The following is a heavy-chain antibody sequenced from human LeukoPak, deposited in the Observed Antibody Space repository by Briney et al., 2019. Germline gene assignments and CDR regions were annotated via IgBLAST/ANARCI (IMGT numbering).Heavy chain of an antibody. Sequence: GGSLRLSCAASGIIFSNYGMSWVRQAPGKGLEWVSSISGSGGSIYYADSVRGRFTISRDNSKNTLDLQMNGLRAEDTAVYYCAKDEGRMYPPFDYWGQGTLVTVSS. CDR2: ISGSGGSI. D-gene: IGHD3-10*01. V-gene: IGHV3-23*01. J-gene: IGHJ4*02. CDR1: GIIFSNYG. CDR3: AKDEGRMYPPFDY.